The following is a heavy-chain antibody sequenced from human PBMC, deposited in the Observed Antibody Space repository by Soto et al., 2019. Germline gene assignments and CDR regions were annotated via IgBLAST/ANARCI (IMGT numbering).Heavy chain of an antibody. V-gene: IGHV3-7*03. CDR2: IKQDGSDK. D-gene: IGHD6-13*01. CDR1: GFTFSGYW. CDR3: GRDKPSRRYNRCGT. J-gene: IGHJ5*02. Sequence: PGGSLRLSCAASGFTFSGYWMSWVRQAPGKGLEWLSNIKQDGSDKYYVDSVKGRFTISRDNAKNSLYLQMNSLRAEETAVYYCGRDKPSRRYNRCGTCGQGSMFTASS.